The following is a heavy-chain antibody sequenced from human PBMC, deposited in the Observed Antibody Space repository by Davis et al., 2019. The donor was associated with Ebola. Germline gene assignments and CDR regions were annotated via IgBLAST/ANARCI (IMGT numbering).Heavy chain of an antibody. V-gene: IGHV3-23*01. Sequence: ETLSLTCTISGGSISPYYWSWVRQAPGKGLEWVSTLGTSADTYYADSVKGRFTISRDNSKNTLYLQMNGLRVEDTAIYYCAKDTSNIWFDIWGQGTMVTVSP. CDR3: AKDTSNIWFDI. D-gene: IGHD1-26*01. CDR2: LGTSADT. CDR1: GGSISPYY. J-gene: IGHJ3*02.